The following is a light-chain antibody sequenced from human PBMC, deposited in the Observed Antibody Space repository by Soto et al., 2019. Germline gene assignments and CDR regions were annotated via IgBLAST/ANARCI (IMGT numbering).Light chain of an antibody. Sequence: DIEMTQSPATLSASVGDRATITCRASQSISSWVAWYQQKPGKEPKLLIYDASGLERGVPSRFSGSGSGTEFTLTISSLHPDDFATYYCHQYNKYFPTFGRGTKVDIK. J-gene: IGKJ1*01. V-gene: IGKV1-5*01. CDR3: HQYNKYFPT. CDR2: DAS. CDR1: QSISSW.